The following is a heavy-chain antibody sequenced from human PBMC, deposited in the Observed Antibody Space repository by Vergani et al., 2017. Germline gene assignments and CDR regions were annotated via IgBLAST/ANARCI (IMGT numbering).Heavy chain of an antibody. CDR2: IRSDESRI. D-gene: IGHD2-15*01. V-gene: IGHV3-30*02. CDR1: GFTFNSYG. Sequence: QVQLVESGGGVVQPGGSLRLSCAASGFTFNSYGMHWVRQAPGKGLEWVASIRSDESRIYYGDSMEGPFTISRDNSKNTLYLQMKGLRPEDTAVYYCAKEGGGYCSGGTCYPEYWGQGTLVIVSS. CDR3: AKEGGGYCSGGTCYPEY. J-gene: IGHJ4*02.